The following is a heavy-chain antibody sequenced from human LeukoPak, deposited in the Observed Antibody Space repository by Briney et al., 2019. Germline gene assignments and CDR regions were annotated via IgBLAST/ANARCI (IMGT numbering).Heavy chain of an antibody. Sequence: ASVKVSCKASGYTFTGYYMHWVRQAPGQGLEWMGRINPNSGGTNYAQKFQGRVTMTRDTSISTAYMELSSLRSEDTAVYYCARVPYTGYSSGWYGYYFDYWGQGTLVTVSS. D-gene: IGHD6-19*01. CDR2: INPNSGGT. V-gene: IGHV1-2*06. CDR1: GYTFTGYY. CDR3: ARVPYTGYSSGWYGYYFDY. J-gene: IGHJ4*02.